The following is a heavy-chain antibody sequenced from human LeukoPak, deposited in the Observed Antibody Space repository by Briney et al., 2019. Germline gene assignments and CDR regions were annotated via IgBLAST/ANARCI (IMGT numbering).Heavy chain of an antibody. CDR2: IFTTGST. CDR3: ARGRATDYFDY. J-gene: IGHJ4*02. CDR1: GDSISSYY. D-gene: IGHD5-12*01. V-gene: IGHV4-4*07. Sequence: PSETLSLTCTVSGDSISSYYWSWIRQPAGKGLEWIGHIFTTGSTNYNPSLKSRLTMSVDTSKNQFSLMLSSVTAADTAVYYCARGRATDYFDYWGQGTLVTVSS.